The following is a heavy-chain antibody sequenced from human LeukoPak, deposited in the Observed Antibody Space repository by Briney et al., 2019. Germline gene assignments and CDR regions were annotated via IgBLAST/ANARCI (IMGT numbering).Heavy chain of an antibody. V-gene: IGHV3-23*01. CDR3: AKDRLVLRFLEWLGDY. D-gene: IGHD3-3*01. Sequence: PGGSLRLSCAASGFTFSSYAMSWVRQAPGKGLEWVSAISGSGGSTYYADSVKGRFTISRDNSKNTLYLQMNSLRAEDTAVYYCAKDRLVLRFLEWLGDYWGQGTLVTVSS. CDR1: GFTFSSYA. J-gene: IGHJ4*02. CDR2: ISGSGGST.